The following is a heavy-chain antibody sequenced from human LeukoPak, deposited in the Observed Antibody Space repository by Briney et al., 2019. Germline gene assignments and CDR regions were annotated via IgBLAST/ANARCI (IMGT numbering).Heavy chain of an antibody. CDR1: GYTFTRYW. CDR2: IYPGDSET. D-gene: IGHD3-10*01. V-gene: IGHV5-51*01. Sequence: GESLKISCKGSGYTFTRYWIAWVRQMPGKGLKWMGVIYPGDSETRYSPSFQGQVTISIDTSITTAYLQWSGLKASDTAMYYCARHPNFYGSGNYYIDFWGQGTVVTVSS. J-gene: IGHJ4*02. CDR3: ARHPNFYGSGNYYIDF.